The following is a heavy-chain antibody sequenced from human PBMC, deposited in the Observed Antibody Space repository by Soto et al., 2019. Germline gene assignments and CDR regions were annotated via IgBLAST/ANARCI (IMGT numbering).Heavy chain of an antibody. CDR3: ARDQAPYSNGWYY. CDR1: GYTFTSYG. J-gene: IGHJ4*02. D-gene: IGHD6-19*01. V-gene: IGHV1-18*01. Sequence: QIYLVQSGAEVKKPGASVKVSCKASGYTFTSYGIIWVRQAPGQGLEWMGWINTKNGNTHYAQKLQGRVTMTTDTSTTTAYMELRSRRTDDTAVYFCARDQAPYSNGWYYWGQGTLVTVSS. CDR2: INTKNGNT.